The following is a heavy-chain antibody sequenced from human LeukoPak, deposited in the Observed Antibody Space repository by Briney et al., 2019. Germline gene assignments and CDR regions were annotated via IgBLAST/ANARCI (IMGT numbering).Heavy chain of an antibody. D-gene: IGHD1-26*01. CDR2: ISYDGSNK. CDR3: AKDVGSGSYYFDY. CDR1: GFTFSSYG. V-gene: IGHV3-30*18. Sequence: GGSLRLSCAASGFTFSSYGMHWVRQAPGKGLEWGAVISYDGSNKYYADSVKGRFTISRDNSKNTLYLQMNSLRAEDTAVYYCAKDVGSGSYYFDYWGQGTLVTVSS. J-gene: IGHJ4*02.